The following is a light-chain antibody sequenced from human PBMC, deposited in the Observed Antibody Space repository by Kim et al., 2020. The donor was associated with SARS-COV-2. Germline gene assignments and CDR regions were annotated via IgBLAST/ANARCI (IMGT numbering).Light chain of an antibody. J-gene: IGLJ3*02. CDR1: SLRRFY. V-gene: IGLV3-19*01. CDR2: DES. CDR3: HSRDSSGSHWV. Sequence: ALGQTVRIKCQGDSLRRFYASWYQQKPGQAPVLVIYDESNRPSGIPDRFSGSSSGNTASLTITGAQAEDEADYYCHSRDSSGSHWVFGGGTQLTVL.